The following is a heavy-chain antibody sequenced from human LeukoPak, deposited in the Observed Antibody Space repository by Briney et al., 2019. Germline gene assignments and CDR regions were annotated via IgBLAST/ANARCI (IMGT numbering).Heavy chain of an antibody. D-gene: IGHD1-14*01. Sequence: SETLSLTCAVYGGSFSGYYWSWIRQPPGKGLEWIGYIYYSGSTNYNPSLKSRVTISADTSKNQFSLKLTSVTAADTALYYCAKLTTNGGTYFHYWGQGTLVAVSS. CDR1: GGSFSGYY. V-gene: IGHV4-59*12. CDR3: AKLTTNGGTYFHY. J-gene: IGHJ4*02. CDR2: IYYSGST.